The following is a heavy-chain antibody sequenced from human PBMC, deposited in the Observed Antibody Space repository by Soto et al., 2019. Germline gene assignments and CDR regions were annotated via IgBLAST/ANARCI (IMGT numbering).Heavy chain of an antibody. V-gene: IGHV4-59*01. D-gene: IGHD2-15*01. CDR2: IYYSGSA. J-gene: IGHJ4*02. CDR3: AGAGAATLSDY. Sequence: QVQLQESGPGLVKASETLSLTCTVSGGFISNYYCSWIRQPPGKGLEWIGYIYYSGSANYNPSLKSPVAISVDTSKHQFSLKLSSVTAADTAVYYCAGAGAATLSDYWGQGTLVTVSS. CDR1: GGFISNYY.